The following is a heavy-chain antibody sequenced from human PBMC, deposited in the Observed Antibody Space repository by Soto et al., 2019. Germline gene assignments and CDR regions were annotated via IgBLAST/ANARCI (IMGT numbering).Heavy chain of an antibody. CDR1: GGSISSGGYY. V-gene: IGHV4-31*03. Sequence: SETLPLTCTVSGGSISSGGYYWSWIRQHPGKGLEWIGYIYYSGSTYYNPSLKSRVTISVDTSKNQFSLKLSSVTAADTAVYYCARGGKWLPTYYFVYWGQGTLVTVSS. CDR2: IYYSGST. J-gene: IGHJ4*02. D-gene: IGHD5-12*01. CDR3: ARGGKWLPTYYFVY.